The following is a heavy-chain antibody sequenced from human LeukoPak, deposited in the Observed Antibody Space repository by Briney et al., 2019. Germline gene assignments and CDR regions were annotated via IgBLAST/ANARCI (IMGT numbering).Heavy chain of an antibody. CDR3: ARRPYSIPGYFDF. CDR1: GASISDSY. D-gene: IGHD2-21*01. J-gene: IGHJ2*01. Sequence: SETLSLTCSVSGASISDSYWHWFRQAPGQKLEWIGNLHYGGTTNSNPSLQGRVVTTQDTSKNQLFLRLTSVTTADTAIYYCARRPYSIPGYFDFWGRGALVTVSS. CDR2: LHYGGTT. V-gene: IGHV4-59*01.